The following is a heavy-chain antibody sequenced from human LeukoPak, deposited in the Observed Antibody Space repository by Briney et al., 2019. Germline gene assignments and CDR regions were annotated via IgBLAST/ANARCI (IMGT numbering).Heavy chain of an antibody. Sequence: ASTKASSKASCYTSTSYGISWGRQPPAQGRQWMGWLIDSNGNTNYDHNLKGRVTMTTDTSTSTVYMELRSLRSDDTAVYYCARDVDIVATIPDYWGQGTLVTVSS. D-gene: IGHD5-12*01. CDR3: ARDVDIVATIPDY. V-gene: IGHV1-18*01. CDR2: LIDSNGNT. J-gene: IGHJ4*02. CDR1: CYTSTSYG.